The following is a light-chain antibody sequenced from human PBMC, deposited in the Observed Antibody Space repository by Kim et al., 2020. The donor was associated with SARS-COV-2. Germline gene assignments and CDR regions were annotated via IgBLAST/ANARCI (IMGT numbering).Light chain of an antibody. CDR3: QQYDTYGT. V-gene: IGKV1-5*03. Sequence: DIQMTQSPSTLSASVGDRVTITCRASQSISSWLAWYQQKPGKAPKLLIYKASSLKSGVPSRFSGSGSGTEFTLTISSLQPDDCATYYCQQYDTYGTFGQGTKVDIK. J-gene: IGKJ1*01. CDR2: KAS. CDR1: QSISSW.